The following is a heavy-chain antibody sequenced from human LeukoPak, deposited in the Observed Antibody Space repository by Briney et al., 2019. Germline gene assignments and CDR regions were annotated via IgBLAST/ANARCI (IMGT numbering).Heavy chain of an antibody. CDR1: GFTFSSYW. D-gene: IGHD5-12*01. Sequence: PGRSLRLFCAASGFTFSSYWMHWVRQAPGKGLVWVSRINIDGSSTSYADSVKDRFTISRDNAKNTLYLQMKSLRAEDTAVYYCARWGDPQKQSGYDFGPKDGMDVWGQGTTFTVSS. CDR3: ARWGDPQKQSGYDFGPKDGMDV. J-gene: IGHJ6*02. CDR2: INIDGSST. V-gene: IGHV3-74*01.